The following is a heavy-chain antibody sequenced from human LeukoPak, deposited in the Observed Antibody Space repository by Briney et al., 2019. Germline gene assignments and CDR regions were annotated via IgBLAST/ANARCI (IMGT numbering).Heavy chain of an antibody. J-gene: IGHJ4*02. CDR1: GFTFDDYA. V-gene: IGHV3-9*01. CDR2: ISWNSGSI. Sequence: GGSLRLSCAASGFTFDDYAMHWVRQAPGKGLEWVSGISWNSGSIGYADSVKGRFTISRDNAKNSLYLQMNSLRAEDTAVYYCATYASSWYLDYWGQGTLVTVSS. CDR3: ATYASSWYLDY. D-gene: IGHD6-13*01.